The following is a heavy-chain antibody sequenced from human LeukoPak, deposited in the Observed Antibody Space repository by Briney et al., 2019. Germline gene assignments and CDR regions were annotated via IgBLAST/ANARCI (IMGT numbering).Heavy chain of an antibody. D-gene: IGHD3-22*01. J-gene: IGHJ4*02. Sequence: SETLSLTCTVSGGSISSGSYYWSWIRQPAGKGLEWIGRIYTSGSTNYNPSLKSRVTMSVDTSKNQFSLKLSSVTAADTAVYYCARGSRSGYQVDYWGQGTLVTVSS. V-gene: IGHV4-61*02. CDR3: ARGSRSGYQVDY. CDR1: GGSISSGSYY. CDR2: IYTSGST.